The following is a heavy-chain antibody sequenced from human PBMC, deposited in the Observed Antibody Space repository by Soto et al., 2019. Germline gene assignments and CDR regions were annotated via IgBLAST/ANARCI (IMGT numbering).Heavy chain of an antibody. V-gene: IGHV3-53*04. D-gene: IGHD7-27*01. J-gene: IGHJ4*02. Sequence: EVQLVESGGGLVQPGGSLRLSCAASGFTVSSNYMRWVRQAPGKGLEWVSVIYSGGSTYYSDSAKCRFTIASHNSKNTLCLQMDSLRAENTAVDYCARDGDSLPVDDWGQGTLVTVSS. CDR2: IYSGGST. CDR1: GFTVSSNY. CDR3: ARDGDSLPVDD.